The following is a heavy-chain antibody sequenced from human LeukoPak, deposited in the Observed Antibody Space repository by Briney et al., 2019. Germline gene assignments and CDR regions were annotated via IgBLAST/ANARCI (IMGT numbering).Heavy chain of an antibody. CDR3: ARDPKQGGTYWNYFDY. CDR2: INSDGSST. D-gene: IGHD1-26*01. Sequence: PGGSLRLSCAASGLTFSSYWVHWVRQAPGKGPVWVSRINSDGSSTYYADSVKGRFTISRDNAKNTLYLQMNSLRAEDTAVYYCARDPKQGGTYWNYFDYWGQGALVTVSP. V-gene: IGHV3-74*01. J-gene: IGHJ4*02. CDR1: GLTFSSYW.